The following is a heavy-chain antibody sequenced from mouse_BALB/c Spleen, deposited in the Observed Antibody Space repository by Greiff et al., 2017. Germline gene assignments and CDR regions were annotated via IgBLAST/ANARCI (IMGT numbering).Heavy chain of an antibody. CDR2: IDPETGGT. J-gene: IGHJ3*01. Sequence: VQLQESGAELVRPGASVTLSCKASGYTFTDYEMHWVKQTPVHGLEWIGAIDPETGGTAYNQKFKGKATLTADKSSSTAYMELRSLTSEDSAVYYCTRVGTAPFAYWGQGTLVTVSA. V-gene: IGHV1-15*01. CDR3: TRVGTAPFAY. CDR1: GYTFTDYE. D-gene: IGHD1-2*01.